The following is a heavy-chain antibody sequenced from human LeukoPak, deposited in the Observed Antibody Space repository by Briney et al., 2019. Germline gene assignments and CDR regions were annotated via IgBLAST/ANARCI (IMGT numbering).Heavy chain of an antibody. V-gene: IGHV3-7*01. CDR1: GSTFSTYW. J-gene: IGHJ4*02. D-gene: IGHD2-8*01. CDR3: ARLMFLWPPIYFDY. Sequence: GGSLRLSCAASGSTFSTYWMSWVRQAPGKRLEWVANIKQDGSETFYVDSVKGRFTISRDNARNSVYLQMNSLRAEDTAVYYCARLMFLWPPIYFDYWGQGTLVTVSS. CDR2: IKQDGSET.